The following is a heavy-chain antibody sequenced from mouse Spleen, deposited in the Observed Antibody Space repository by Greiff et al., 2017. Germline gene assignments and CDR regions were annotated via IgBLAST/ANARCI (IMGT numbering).Heavy chain of an antibody. Sequence: EVKLVESEGGLVQPGSSMKLSCTASGFTFSDYYMAWVRQAPEKGLEWVANINYDGSSPYYLDPLSIRCIISRANAKNMLYLQMSSLKSEDTATYYCARGLGGGWYFDVWGAGTTGTGSS. V-gene: IGHV5-16*01. J-gene: IGHJ1*01. CDR3: ARGLGGGWYFDV. CDR1: GFTFSDYY. CDR2: INYDGSSP. D-gene: IGHD4-1*01.